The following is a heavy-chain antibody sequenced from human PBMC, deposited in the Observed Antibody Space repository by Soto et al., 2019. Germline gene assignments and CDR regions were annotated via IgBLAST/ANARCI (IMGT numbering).Heavy chain of an antibody. CDR2: ISAYNGNT. D-gene: IGHD1-7*01. CDR1: GYTFTSYG. J-gene: IGHJ6*02. CDR3: ARLELRDYYYYGMDV. V-gene: IGHV1-18*01. Sequence: ASVKVSCKASGYTFTSYGISWVRQAPGQGLEGMGWISAYNGNTNYAQKLQGRVTMTTDTSTSTAYMELRSLRSDDTALYNCARLELRDYYYYGMDVWGQGTTVTVSS.